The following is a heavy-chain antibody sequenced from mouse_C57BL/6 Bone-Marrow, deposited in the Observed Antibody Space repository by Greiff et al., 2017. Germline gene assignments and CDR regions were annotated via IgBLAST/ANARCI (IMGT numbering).Heavy chain of an antibody. D-gene: IGHD1-1*01. V-gene: IGHV14-1*01. J-gene: IGHJ2*01. Sequence: EVQLQQSGAELVRPGASVKLSCTASGFNIKDYYMHWVKQRPEQGLEWIGRIDPEDGDTEYAPKFPGKATMTADTSSNTAYLQLSSLTSEDTAVYYCTTGYYYGSRVGNYFDYWGQGTTLTVSS. CDR2: IDPEDGDT. CDR3: TTGYYYGSRVGNYFDY. CDR1: GFNIKDYY.